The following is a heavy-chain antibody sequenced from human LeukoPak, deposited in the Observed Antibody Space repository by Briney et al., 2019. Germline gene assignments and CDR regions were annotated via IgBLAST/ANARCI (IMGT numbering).Heavy chain of an antibody. CDR2: SSPYNGKT. J-gene: IGHJ5*02. D-gene: IGHD2/OR15-2a*01. V-gene: IGHV1-18*01. CDR3: ARGGIDIVSVPVSNWFDP. Sequence: ASVKVSCKASGYTFINYGITWVRQAAGHGLEWRGWSSPYNGKTNYAQKLQGIVTMTTDTSTNTAYMELRSLRSDDTAVYYCARGGIDIVSVPVSNWFDPWGQGTLVTVSS. CDR1: GYTFINYG.